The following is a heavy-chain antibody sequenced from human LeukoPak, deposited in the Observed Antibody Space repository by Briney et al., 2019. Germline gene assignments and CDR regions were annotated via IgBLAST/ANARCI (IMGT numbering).Heavy chain of an antibody. CDR3: ARGHCFGGDCYFDY. D-gene: IGHD2-21*02. CDR2: IYYSGST. V-gene: IGHV4-39*01. CDR1: GGSITSTSYY. Sequence: SETLSLTCTVSGGSITSTSYYWGWIRQPPGKGLEWIGSIYYSGSTYYNPPLKSRVTISVDTSKNQFSLKLSSVTAADTAVHYCARGHCFGGDCYFDYWGPGTLVTVSS. J-gene: IGHJ4*02.